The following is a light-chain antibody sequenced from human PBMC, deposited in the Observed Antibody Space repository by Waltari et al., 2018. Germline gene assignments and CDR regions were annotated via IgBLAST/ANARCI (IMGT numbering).Light chain of an antibody. Sequence: DIQMTQSHSSVSPCVGDRVTITCRASRGISGCLAWYQQKPGKDSKLLIYAASRFQSGVPSRFSGSGSGTDFTLAISSLQPEDFATYYCQQANSFPYTFGPGTKVEFK. J-gene: IGKJ3*01. CDR3: QQANSFPYT. V-gene: IGKV1-12*01. CDR1: RGISGC. CDR2: AAS.